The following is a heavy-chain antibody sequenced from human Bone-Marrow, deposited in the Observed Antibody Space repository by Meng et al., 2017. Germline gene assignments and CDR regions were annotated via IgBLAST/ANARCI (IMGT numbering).Heavy chain of an antibody. CDR2: IWYDGSNK. CDR3: AREGTAMVI. Sequence: GESLKISCAASGFTFSSYEMNWVRQAPGKGLEWVAVIWYDGSNKYYADSVKGRFTISRDNSKNTLYLQMNSLRAEDTAVYYCAREGTAMVIGGQGTLVTVSS. J-gene: IGHJ4*02. D-gene: IGHD5-18*01. V-gene: IGHV3-33*08. CDR1: GFTFSSYE.